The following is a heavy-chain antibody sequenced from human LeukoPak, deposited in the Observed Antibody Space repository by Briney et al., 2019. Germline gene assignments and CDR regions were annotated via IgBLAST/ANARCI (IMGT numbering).Heavy chain of an antibody. CDR2: TYHRSKWYN. Sequence: SQTLSLTFAISGDSVSSNNVAWTWIRQSPSRGLEWLGSTYHRSKWYNQYALSVKGRVTVNPDTSKNQLSLQVNSVTPEDTAVYYCAREGSGIPGYFDYWGQGTLVIVSS. J-gene: IGHJ4*02. CDR1: GDSVSSNNVA. V-gene: IGHV6-1*01. D-gene: IGHD3-10*01. CDR3: AREGSGIPGYFDY.